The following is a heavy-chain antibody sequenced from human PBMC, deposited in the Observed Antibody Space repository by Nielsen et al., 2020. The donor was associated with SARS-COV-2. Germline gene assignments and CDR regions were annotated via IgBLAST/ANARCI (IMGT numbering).Heavy chain of an antibody. Sequence: WIRQSPLRGLEWLGRTYYRSKWYNDYAVSVKSRITINPDTSKNQFSLQLSSVTPEDTAVYYCTRGMYIAVAGSHYHGMDVWGQGTTVTVSS. CDR2: TYYRSKWYN. CDR3: TRGMYIAVAGSHYHGMDV. D-gene: IGHD6-19*01. V-gene: IGHV6-1*01. J-gene: IGHJ6*02.